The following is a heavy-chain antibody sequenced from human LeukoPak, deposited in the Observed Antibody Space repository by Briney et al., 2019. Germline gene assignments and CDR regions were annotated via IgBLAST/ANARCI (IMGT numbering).Heavy chain of an antibody. J-gene: IGHJ6*02. V-gene: IGHV1-18*01. D-gene: IGHD2-2*01. CDR3: ARLYLIQGSSSTSWMTYYYGMDV. Sequence: ASVKVSCKASGYTFTSYGISWVRQAPGQGLEWMGWISAYDGNTNYAQKLQGRVTMTTDTSTSTAYMGLRSLRSDDTAVYYCARLYLIQGSSSTSWMTYYYGMDVWGQGTTVTVSS. CDR1: GYTFTSYG. CDR2: ISAYDGNT.